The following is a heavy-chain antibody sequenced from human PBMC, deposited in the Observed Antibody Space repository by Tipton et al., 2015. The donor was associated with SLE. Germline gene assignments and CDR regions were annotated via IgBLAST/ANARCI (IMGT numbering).Heavy chain of an antibody. CDR3: AKDLAYRGGLDY. Sequence: GSLRLSCTASGFTFTSHGMHWVRQAPGKGLEWLAFIRYDGANKYYADSVKDRFSISRDHYKNTLYLQMNSLSAEDTAVYYCAKDLAYRGGLDYWGQGTLVTVSS. V-gene: IGHV3-30*02. CDR1: GFTFTSHG. J-gene: IGHJ4*02. D-gene: IGHD2-21*01. CDR2: IRYDGANK.